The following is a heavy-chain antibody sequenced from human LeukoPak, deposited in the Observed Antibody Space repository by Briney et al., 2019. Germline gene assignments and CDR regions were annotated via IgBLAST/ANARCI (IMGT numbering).Heavy chain of an antibody. CDR3: ARAYWNDGDGGDH. D-gene: IGHD1-1*01. V-gene: IGHV3-7*01. J-gene: IGHJ4*02. CDR1: GFTFSSYW. Sequence: GGSLRLSYAGSGFTFSSYWMSWVRQAPGKGLEWVTNIKQDGSEKYYVDSVKGRFTISRDNAKNSLYLQMNSLRAEDTAVYYCARAYWNDGDGGDHWGQGTLVSVSS. CDR2: IKQDGSEK.